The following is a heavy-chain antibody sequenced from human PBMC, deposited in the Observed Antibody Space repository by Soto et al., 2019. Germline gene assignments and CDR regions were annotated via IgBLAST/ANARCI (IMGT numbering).Heavy chain of an antibody. Sequence: PGESLKLSCKVSGYTFTSYWIAWVRQMPGKGLEWMGIIYPGDSDTRYSPSFQGQVSISADKSISTAYLQWSSLKASDTAMYYCARQDGSALYYFDYWGQGTLVTVSS. V-gene: IGHV5-51*01. CDR2: IYPGDSDT. D-gene: IGHD6-19*01. CDR3: ARQDGSALYYFDY. J-gene: IGHJ4*02. CDR1: GYTFTSYW.